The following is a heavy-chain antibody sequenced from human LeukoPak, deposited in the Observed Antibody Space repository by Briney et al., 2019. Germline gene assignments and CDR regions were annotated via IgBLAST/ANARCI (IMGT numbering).Heavy chain of an antibody. Sequence: GGSLRLSCAASGFTFSGYTMSWVRQAPGKGLEWVSSITSSSSYIYYADSVKGRFTISRDNAKNSLFLQMNSLRAEDTAVYYCARDGDSSGYGRYKYYFDYWGQGTLVTVSS. CDR3: ARDGDSSGYGRYKYYFDY. J-gene: IGHJ4*02. CDR2: ITSSSSYI. CDR1: GFTFSGYT. V-gene: IGHV3-21*01. D-gene: IGHD3-22*01.